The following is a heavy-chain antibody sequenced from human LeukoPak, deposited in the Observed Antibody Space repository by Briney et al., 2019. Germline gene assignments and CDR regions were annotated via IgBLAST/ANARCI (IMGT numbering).Heavy chain of an antibody. CDR3: ARDLRYDSSGYYPGGDY. Sequence: GGSLRLSCAASGFTFSSYSMNWVRQAPGKGLEWVSYISSSSSTIYYADSVKGRFTISRDNAKNSLYLQTNSLRAEDTAVYYCARDLRYDSSGYYPGGDYWGQGTLVTVSS. CDR2: ISSSSSTI. V-gene: IGHV3-48*01. D-gene: IGHD3-22*01. J-gene: IGHJ4*02. CDR1: GFTFSSYS.